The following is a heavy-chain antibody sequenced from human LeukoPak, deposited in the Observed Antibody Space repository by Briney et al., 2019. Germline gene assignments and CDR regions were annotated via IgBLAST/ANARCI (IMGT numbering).Heavy chain of an antibody. CDR2: IYYSGST. CDR3: ARTDIVVVPARGRFDP. J-gene: IGHJ5*02. CDR1: GVSISSSSYC. V-gene: IGHV4-39*07. Sequence: SETLSLTCTVSGVSISSSSYCWGWIRQPPGKGLEWIGSIYYSGSTYYNPSPKSRVTISVDTSKNQFSLKLSSVTAADTAVYYCARTDIVVVPARGRFDPWGQGTLVTVSS. D-gene: IGHD2-2*01.